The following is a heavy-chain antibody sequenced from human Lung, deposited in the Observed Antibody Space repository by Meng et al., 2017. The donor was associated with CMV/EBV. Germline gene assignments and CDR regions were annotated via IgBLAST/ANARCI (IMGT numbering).Heavy chain of an antibody. D-gene: IGHD2-2*01. CDR1: GDSISSGEYF. V-gene: IGHV4-30-4*01. J-gene: IGHJ4*02. CDR2: MDYRGST. CDR3: ARGELLWDY. Sequence: QVQLQESGPGLVKPSKTLSLTCTFSGDSISSGEYFWSWIRQPPGKGLEWIGYMDYRGSTFYNPSLKSRVTISVDTSKNQFSLKLSSVTAADTAVYFCARGELLWDYWGQGTLVTVSS.